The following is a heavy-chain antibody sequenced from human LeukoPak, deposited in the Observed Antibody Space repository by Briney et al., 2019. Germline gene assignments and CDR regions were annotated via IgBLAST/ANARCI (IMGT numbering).Heavy chain of an antibody. CDR2: INPSGGST. J-gene: IGHJ4*02. V-gene: IGHV1-46*01. CDR1: GYTFTSYY. CDR3: ARGDSYYGSGSYQDY. D-gene: IGHD3-10*01. Sequence: ASVKVSCKASGYTFTSYYMHWVRQAPGQGLEWMGIINPSGGSTSYAQKFQGRVTMTRDMSTSTVYMELSSLRSEDTAVYYCARGDSYYGSGSYQDYWGQGTLVTVSS.